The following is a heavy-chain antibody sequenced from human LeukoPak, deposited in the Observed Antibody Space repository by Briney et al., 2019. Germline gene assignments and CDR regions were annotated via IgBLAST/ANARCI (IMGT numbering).Heavy chain of an antibody. CDR1: GYSISSGYF. Sequence: SETLSLSCTVSGYSISSGYFRGWIRQPPGKGLEWIGSIYHSGSTYYNPSLKSRVTISVDTSKNQFSLKLSSVTAADTAVYYCAREKGYMVRGKLGYWGQGTLVTVSS. D-gene: IGHD3-10*01. CDR3: AREKGYMVRGKLGY. J-gene: IGHJ4*02. CDR2: IYHSGST. V-gene: IGHV4-38-2*02.